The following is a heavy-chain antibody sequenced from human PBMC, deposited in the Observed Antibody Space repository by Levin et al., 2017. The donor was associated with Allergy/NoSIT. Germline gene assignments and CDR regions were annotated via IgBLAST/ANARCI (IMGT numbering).Heavy chain of an antibody. Sequence: GGSLRLSCAASGFTFSSYSMNWVRQAPGKGLEWVSSISSSSSYIYYADSVKGRFTISRDNAKNSLYLQMNSLRAEDTAVYYCASPAAVIPNTDYYYYYMDVWGKGTTVTVSS. D-gene: IGHD6-13*01. CDR1: GFTFSSYS. J-gene: IGHJ6*03. CDR2: ISSSSSYI. CDR3: ASPAAVIPNTDYYYYYMDV. V-gene: IGHV3-21*01.